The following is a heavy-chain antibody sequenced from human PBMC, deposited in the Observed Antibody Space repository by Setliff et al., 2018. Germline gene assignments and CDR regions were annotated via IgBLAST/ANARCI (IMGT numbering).Heavy chain of an antibody. D-gene: IGHD6-6*01. CDR2: IKQDGSEK. V-gene: IGHV3-7*01. J-gene: IGHJ6*03. CDR1: GFTFSSYW. CDR3: ARGAWQLVYYYYYYYMDV. Sequence: LRLSCAASGFTFSSYWMSWVRQAPGKGLEWVANIKQDGSEKYYVDPVKGRFTISRDNAKNSLYLQMNSLRAEDTAVYYCARGAWQLVYYYYYYYMDVWGKGTTVTVSS.